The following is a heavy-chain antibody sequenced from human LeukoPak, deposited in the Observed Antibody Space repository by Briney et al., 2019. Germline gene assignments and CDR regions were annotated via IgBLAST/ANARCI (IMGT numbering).Heavy chain of an antibody. CDR1: GGSFIGFH. D-gene: IGHD2-8*01. CDR2: INHSGST. J-gene: IGHJ6*03. V-gene: IGHV4-34*01. Sequence: SETLSLTCAVYGGSFIGFHWNWIRQPPGKGLEWIGDINHSGSTNYNPSLKSRVTISVDMSKNQFSLKLSSVTAADTAVYYCARGAGCTNGVCYAYYYYMDVWGKGTTVTVSS. CDR3: ARGAGCTNGVCYAYYYYMDV.